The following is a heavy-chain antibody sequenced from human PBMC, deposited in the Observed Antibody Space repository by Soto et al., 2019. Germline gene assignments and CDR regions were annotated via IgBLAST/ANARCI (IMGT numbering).Heavy chain of an antibody. D-gene: IGHD6-19*01. CDR2: IYSSGST. V-gene: IGHV4-59*08. Sequence: QVQLQESGPGLVKPSETLSLTCTVSGGSISDYYWSWIRQPPGKGLEWIGYIYSSGSTNYNPSLKSRVTISVDTSKNQFSLKLSSVTAADTAVYYCARHGYTSAWYGSWDYWGQGALVTVSS. J-gene: IGHJ4*02. CDR3: ARHGYTSAWYGSWDY. CDR1: GGSISDYY.